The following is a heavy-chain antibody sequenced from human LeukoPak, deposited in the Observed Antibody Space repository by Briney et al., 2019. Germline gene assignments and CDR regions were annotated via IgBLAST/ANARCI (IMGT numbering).Heavy chain of an antibody. D-gene: IGHD3-10*01. CDR1: GFTFSSYS. Sequence: PGGSLRLSCAASGFTFSSYSMNWVRQAPGKGLEWVSYISSSSSTIYYADSVKGRFAISRDNAKNSLYLQMNSLRAEDTAVYFCARDIMEGSGTLWGQGTMVTVSS. CDR3: ARDIMEGSGTL. J-gene: IGHJ3*01. V-gene: IGHV3-48*04. CDR2: ISSSSSTI.